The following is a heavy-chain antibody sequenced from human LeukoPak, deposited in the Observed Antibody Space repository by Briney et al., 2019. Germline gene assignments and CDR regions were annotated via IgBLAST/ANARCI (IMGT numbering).Heavy chain of an antibody. J-gene: IGHJ5*02. D-gene: IGHD3-3*01. Sequence: ASVKVSCKVSGYTFTDYYMHWVQQAPGKGLEWMGLVDPEDGETIYAEKFQGRVTITADTSTDTAYMELSSLRSEDTAVYYCAPLTIFGVAWDQGPLVTVSS. V-gene: IGHV1-69-2*01. CDR2: VDPEDGET. CDR1: GYTFTDYY. CDR3: APLTIFGVA.